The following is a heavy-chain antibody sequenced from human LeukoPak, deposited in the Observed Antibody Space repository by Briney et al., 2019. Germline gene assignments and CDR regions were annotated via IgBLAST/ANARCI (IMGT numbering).Heavy chain of an antibody. J-gene: IGHJ6*02. V-gene: IGHV3-30*02. D-gene: IGHD6-19*01. Sequence: PGGSLRLSCAASGFTVSNNYMSWVRQAPGKGLEWVAFIRYDGSNKYYADSVKGRFTISRDNSKNTLYLQMNSLRAEDTAVYYCAKDQAESSGWYVGDYYYGMDVWGQGTTVTVSS. CDR2: IRYDGSNK. CDR3: AKDQAESSGWYVGDYYYGMDV. CDR1: GFTVSNNY.